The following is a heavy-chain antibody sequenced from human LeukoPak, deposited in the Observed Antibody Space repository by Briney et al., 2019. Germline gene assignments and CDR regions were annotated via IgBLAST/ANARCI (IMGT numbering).Heavy chain of an antibody. CDR2: INPNSGGT. D-gene: IGHD3-10*01. CDR3: ARSGVLWSGELLYDY. Sequence: ASVKVSCKASGYTFTSYGISWVRQAPGQGLEWMGWINPNSGGTNYAQKFQGRVTMTRDTSISTAYMELSRLRSDDTAVYFCARSGVLWSGELLYDYWGQGTLVTVSS. V-gene: IGHV1-2*02. CDR1: GYTFTSYG. J-gene: IGHJ4*02.